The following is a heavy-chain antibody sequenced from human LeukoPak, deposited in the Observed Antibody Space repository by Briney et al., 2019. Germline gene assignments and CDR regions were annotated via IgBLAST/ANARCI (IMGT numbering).Heavy chain of an antibody. J-gene: IGHJ4*02. CDR1: GGSFSGYY. CDR3: ARLRWYLKNSPFDY. D-gene: IGHD4-23*01. CDR2: INHSGST. Sequence: SETLSLTCAVYGGSFSGYYWSWIRQPPGKGLEWIGEINHSGSTNYNPSLKSRVTISVDTSKNQFSLKLSSVTAADTAVYYCARLRWYLKNSPFDYWGQGTLVTVSS. V-gene: IGHV4-34*01.